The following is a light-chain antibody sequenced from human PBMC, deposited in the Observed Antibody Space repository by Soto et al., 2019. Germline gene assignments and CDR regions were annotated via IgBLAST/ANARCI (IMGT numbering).Light chain of an antibody. Sequence: SYELTQPPSASVAPGQTARITCGGNNIGSKDVHWYQQKPGQAPVMVLYDDDDRPSGIPERFSGSKSGNTATLTISRVEAGDEADYYCHVWDRSSEHHVLGGGTKLTVL. J-gene: IGLJ3*02. CDR1: NIGSKD. CDR3: HVWDRSSEHHV. V-gene: IGLV3-21*02. CDR2: DDD.